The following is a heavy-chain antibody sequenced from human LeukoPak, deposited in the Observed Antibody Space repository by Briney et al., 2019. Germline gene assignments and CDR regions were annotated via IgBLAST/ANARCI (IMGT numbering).Heavy chain of an antibody. J-gene: IGHJ4*02. CDR2: MNPNSGNT. CDR3: ARPGMITGLIAY. V-gene: IGHV1-8*01. D-gene: IGHD3-16*01. Sequence: ASVKVSCKASGYTFTSYDINWVRQATGQGLEWMGGMNPNSGNTNYAQKLQGRVTMTTDTSTSTAYMELRSLRSDDTAVYYCARPGMITGLIAYWGQGTLVTVSS. CDR1: GYTFTSYD.